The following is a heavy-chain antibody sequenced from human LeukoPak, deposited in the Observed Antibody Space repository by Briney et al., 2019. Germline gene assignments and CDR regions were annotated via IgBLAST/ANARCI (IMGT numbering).Heavy chain of an antibody. CDR2: IWCDGSIK. V-gene: IGHV3-33*01. J-gene: IGHJ5*02. CDR1: GFTFSTYG. Sequence: GGSLRLSCSASGFTFSTYGMHWVRQAPGKGLEWVAVIWCDGSIKYYADSVKGRVTVSRDNSKSTVYLQMNSLRAEDTAVYYCARVWCSSSSCYSSADLWGQGTLVTVSS. CDR3: ARVWCSSSSCYSSADL. D-gene: IGHD2-15*01.